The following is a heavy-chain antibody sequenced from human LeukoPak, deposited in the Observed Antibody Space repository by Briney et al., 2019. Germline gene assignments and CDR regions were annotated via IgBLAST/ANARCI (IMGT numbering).Heavy chain of an antibody. CDR1: GFTFSSYA. CDR3: ARDYYDSSGYFLY. D-gene: IGHD3-22*01. J-gene: IGHJ4*02. V-gene: IGHV3-23*01. CDR2: ISGSGGST. Sequence: GGSLRLSCAASGFTFSSYAMSWVRQAPGKGLEWVSAISGSGGSTYYADSVKGRFTISRDNAKNSLYLQMNSLRAEDTAVYYCARDYYDSSGYFLYWGQGTLVTVSS.